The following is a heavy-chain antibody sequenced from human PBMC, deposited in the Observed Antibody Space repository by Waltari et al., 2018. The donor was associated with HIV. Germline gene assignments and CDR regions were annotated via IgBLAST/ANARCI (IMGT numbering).Heavy chain of an antibody. CDR2: IKAYNGNT. Sequence: QAQLAQSGAEVKKPGASVKVSCKASGYTFTSYGISWVRQAPGKGLEWLGWIKAYNGNTNYAQKLQGRVTMTTDTATSTAYMGLRSLRSDDTAVYYCARVGCSSASCYSGWFDPWGQGTLVTVSS. CDR3: ARVGCSSASCYSGWFDP. V-gene: IGHV1-18*01. CDR1: GYTFTSYG. D-gene: IGHD2-2*01. J-gene: IGHJ5*02.